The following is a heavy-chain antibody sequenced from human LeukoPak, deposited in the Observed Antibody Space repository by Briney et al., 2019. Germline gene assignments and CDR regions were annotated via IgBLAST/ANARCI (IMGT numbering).Heavy chain of an antibody. CDR2: ISSSSSYI. CDR1: GFTFSNFA. D-gene: IGHD1-1*01. V-gene: IGHV3-21*01. J-gene: IGHJ3*02. CDR3: ARDRYNYGAHDAFDI. Sequence: GGSLRLSCVASGFTFSNFAMSWVRQAPGKGLEWLSSISSSSSYIYYADSVKGRFTISRDNAKNSLFLQMNSLRGDDTAVYYCARDRYNYGAHDAFDIWGQGTMVTVSS.